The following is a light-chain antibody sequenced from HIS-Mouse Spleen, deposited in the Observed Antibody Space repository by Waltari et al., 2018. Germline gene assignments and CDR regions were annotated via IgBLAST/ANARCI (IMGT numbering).Light chain of an antibody. CDR3: QQLNSYPYT. CDR2: AAS. Sequence: DFRLTKSPSFRPASVGTRFPFTCRASQGISSYLAWYQQKPGKAPKLLIYAASTLQSGVPSRFSGSGSGTEFTLTISSLQPEDFATYYCQQLNSYPYTFGHGTKVDIK. V-gene: IGKV1-9*01. CDR1: QGISSY. J-gene: IGKJ3*01.